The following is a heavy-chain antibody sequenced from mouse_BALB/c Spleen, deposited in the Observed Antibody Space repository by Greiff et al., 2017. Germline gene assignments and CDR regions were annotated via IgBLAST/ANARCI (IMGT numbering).Heavy chain of an antibody. V-gene: IGHV14-1*02. CDR1: GFNIKDYY. D-gene: IGHD2-4*01. CDR2: IDPENGNT. CDR3: ARGDYDGGFAY. Sequence: EVKLQESGAELVRPGALVKLSCKASGFNIKDYYMPWVKQRPEQGLEWIGWIDPENGNTIYDPKFQGKASITADTSSNTAYLQLSSLTSEDTAVYYCARGDYDGGFAYWGQGTLVTVSA. J-gene: IGHJ3*01.